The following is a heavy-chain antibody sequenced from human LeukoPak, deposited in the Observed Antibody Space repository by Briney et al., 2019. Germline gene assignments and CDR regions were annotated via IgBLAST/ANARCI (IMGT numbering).Heavy chain of an antibody. V-gene: IGHV1-2*02. CDR3: ARVSSSSGGFDY. CDR1: GYTFTGYY. J-gene: IGHJ4*02. Sequence: ASVKVSCKASGYTFTGYYIHWVRQAPGQGLEWMGWINPKSGGTNYAQKFQGSVTMSRDTSISTAYMELRRLRSDDTAVYYCARVSSSSGGFDYWGQGTLVTVSS. D-gene: IGHD6-6*01. CDR2: INPKSGGT.